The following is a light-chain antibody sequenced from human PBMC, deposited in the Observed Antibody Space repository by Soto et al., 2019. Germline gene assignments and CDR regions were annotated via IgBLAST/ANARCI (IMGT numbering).Light chain of an antibody. Sequence: DIQLTQSPSFLSPSIGESVTITCRASQVISTSLAWYQVKPGKAPKLLIYAASTLESGVPSRFSATVSGTEFSLTITSLQPEDFATYYCLQASTFPRTFGQGTKVDIK. V-gene: IGKV1-9*01. CDR2: AAS. CDR1: QVISTS. J-gene: IGKJ1*01. CDR3: LQASTFPRT.